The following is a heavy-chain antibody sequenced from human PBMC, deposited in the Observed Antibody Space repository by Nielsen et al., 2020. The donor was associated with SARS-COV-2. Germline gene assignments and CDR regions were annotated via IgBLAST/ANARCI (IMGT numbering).Heavy chain of an antibody. D-gene: IGHD5-18*01. CDR3: AKSRYSYGNYFDY. Sequence: ESLKISCAASGFTFSNAWMSWVRQAPGKGLEWVSAISGSGGSTYYADSVKGRFTISRDNSKNTLYLQMNSLRAEDTAVYYCAKSRYSYGNYFDYWGQGTLVTVSS. J-gene: IGHJ4*02. CDR2: ISGSGGST. CDR1: GFTFSNAW. V-gene: IGHV3-23*01.